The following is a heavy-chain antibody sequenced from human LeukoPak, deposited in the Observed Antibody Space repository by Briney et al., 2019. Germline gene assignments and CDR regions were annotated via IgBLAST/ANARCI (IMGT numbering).Heavy chain of an antibody. J-gene: IGHJ4*02. D-gene: IGHD3-22*01. V-gene: IGHV3-48*01. CDR1: GFTFSTYS. Sequence: GGSLRLSCAASGFTFSTYSMNWVRQAPGKGLEWVSYISSSSSSIYYADSVKGRFTISRDNAKNSLYLQINSLRAEDTAVYYCARQNGVDYYYYFDSWGQGTPVTVSS. CDR3: ARQNGVDYYYYFDS. CDR2: ISSSSSSI.